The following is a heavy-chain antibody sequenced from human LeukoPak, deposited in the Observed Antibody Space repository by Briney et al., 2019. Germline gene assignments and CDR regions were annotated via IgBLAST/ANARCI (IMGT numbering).Heavy chain of an antibody. CDR3: ARDPGVVVPAALLDY. J-gene: IGHJ4*02. V-gene: IGHV1-18*01. D-gene: IGHD2-2*01. CDR1: GYTFTSYG. CDR2: ISAYNGNT. Sequence: GASVKVSCKASGYTFTSYGISWVRQAPGQGLEWMGWISAYNGNTNYAQKLQGRVTMTTDTSTSTAYMELRSLRSDDTAVYYCARDPGVVVPAALLDYWGQGTLVTVSS.